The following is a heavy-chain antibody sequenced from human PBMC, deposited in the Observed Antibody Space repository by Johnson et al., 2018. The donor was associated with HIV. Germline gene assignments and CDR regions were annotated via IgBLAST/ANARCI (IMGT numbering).Heavy chain of an antibody. Sequence: QVQLVESGGGVVQPGRSLRLSCTASGFTFSSYGMHWVRQAPGKGLEWVAVIWYDGSNKYYADSVKGRFTISRDNSKNTLYLQMNSLRAEDTAVYYCARDGRDLVTRGSFDVWGQVTVVTVSS. CDR1: GFTFSSYG. J-gene: IGHJ3*01. V-gene: IGHV3-33*01. CDR3: ARDGRDLVTRGSFDV. D-gene: IGHD3-9*01. CDR2: IWYDGSNK.